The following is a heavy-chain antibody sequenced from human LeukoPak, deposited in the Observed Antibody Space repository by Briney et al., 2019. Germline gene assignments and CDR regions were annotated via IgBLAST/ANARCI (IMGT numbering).Heavy chain of an antibody. D-gene: IGHD5-12*01. CDR1: GFTFSNYA. J-gene: IGHJ4*02. CDR3: ARMGVATGSEASLGAPVDSGADY. V-gene: IGHV3-23*01. Sequence: GGSLRLSCAASGFTFSNYAMSWVRQAPGKGLEWVSAISGSGGSTYYADSVKGRFTISRDNSKNTLYLQMNSLRAEDTALYYWARMGVATGSEASLGAPVDSGADYWGQGTLVTVSS. CDR2: ISGSGGST.